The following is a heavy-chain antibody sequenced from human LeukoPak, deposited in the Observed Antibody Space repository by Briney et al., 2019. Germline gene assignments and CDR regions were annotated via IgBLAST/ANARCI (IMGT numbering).Heavy chain of an antibody. CDR2: ISSGGST. D-gene: IGHD2-2*01. Sequence: PGGSLRLSCAASGFTFSSYAMTWVRQAPGKGLEWVSAISSGGSTYYADSVKGRFTISRDNSKNMLYLHMDSLRAEDTAVYYCARNLRSSHPTPLLSEYWGQGTLVTVSS. CDR1: GFTFSSYA. CDR3: ARNLRSSHPTPLLSEY. V-gene: IGHV3-23*01. J-gene: IGHJ4*02.